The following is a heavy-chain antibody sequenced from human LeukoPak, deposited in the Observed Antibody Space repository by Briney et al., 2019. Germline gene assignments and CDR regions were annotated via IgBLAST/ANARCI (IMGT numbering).Heavy chain of an antibody. CDR3: ARGPSGCTNGVCYCSD. CDR1: GGTFSSYA. CDR2: IIPIFGTA. Sequence: SVKVSCKASGGTFSSYAISWVRQAPGQGLEWMGGIIPIFGTANYAQKFQGRVTITTDESTSTAYMELSSLRSEDTAVYYCARGPSGCTNGVCYCSDWGQGTLVTVSS. J-gene: IGHJ4*02. D-gene: IGHD2-8*01. V-gene: IGHV1-69*05.